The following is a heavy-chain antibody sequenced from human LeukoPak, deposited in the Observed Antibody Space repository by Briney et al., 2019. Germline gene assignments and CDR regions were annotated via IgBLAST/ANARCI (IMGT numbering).Heavy chain of an antibody. D-gene: IGHD2-21*01. J-gene: IGHJ5*02. CDR2: IYHSGST. V-gene: IGHV4-59*01. Sequence: SETLSLTCTVSGGSISSYHWSWIRQPPGKGLEWIGYIYHSGSTNYNPPLKSRVTISVDTSKNQFSLKLSSVTAADTAVYYCARDGLAYPGNWFDPWGQGTLVTVSS. CDR3: ARDGLAYPGNWFDP. CDR1: GGSISSYH.